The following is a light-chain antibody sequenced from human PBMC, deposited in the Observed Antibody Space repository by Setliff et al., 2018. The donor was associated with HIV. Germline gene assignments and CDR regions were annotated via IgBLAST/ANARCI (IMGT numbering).Light chain of an antibody. CDR2: DVS. V-gene: IGLV2-14*03. Sequence: QCVLAQPASVSGSPGQSITISCTGTSSDVGGYNHVSWYQQHPDKAPKLMIYDVSSRPSGVSNRFSGSKSANTASLTISGLQAEDEADYYCSSFTSSSTYGSYTSSSTYVFGIGTKVTVL. J-gene: IGLJ1*01. CDR1: SSDVGGYNH. CDR3: SSFTSSSTYGSYTSSSTYV.